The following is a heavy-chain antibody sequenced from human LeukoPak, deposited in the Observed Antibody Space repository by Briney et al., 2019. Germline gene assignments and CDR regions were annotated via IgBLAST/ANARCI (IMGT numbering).Heavy chain of an antibody. V-gene: IGHV1-69*13. CDR3: ARGSFSSSWIQKPYYFDY. D-gene: IGHD6-13*01. CDR2: IIPIFGTA. CDR1: GGTFSSYA. J-gene: IGHJ4*02. Sequence: ASVKVSCKASGGTFSSYAISWVRQAPGQGLEWMGGIIPIFGTANYAQKFQGRVTITADESTSTAYMELSSLRSEDTAVYYCARGSFSSSWIQKPYYFDYWGQGTLVTVSS.